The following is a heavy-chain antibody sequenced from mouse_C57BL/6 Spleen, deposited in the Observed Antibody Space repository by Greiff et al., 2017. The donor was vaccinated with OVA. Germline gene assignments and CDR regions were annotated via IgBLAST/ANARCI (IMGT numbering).Heavy chain of an antibody. CDR1: GYTFTDYN. CDR3: ARWGHYYGSSLPWFAY. J-gene: IGHJ3*01. Sequence: VQLQQSGPELVKPGASVKIPCKASGYTFTDYNMDWVKQSHGKSLEWIGDINPNNGGTIYNQKFKGKATLTVDKSSSTAYMELRSLTSEDTAVYYCARWGHYYGSSLPWFAYWGQGTLVTVSA. CDR2: INPNNGGT. V-gene: IGHV1-18*01. D-gene: IGHD1-1*01.